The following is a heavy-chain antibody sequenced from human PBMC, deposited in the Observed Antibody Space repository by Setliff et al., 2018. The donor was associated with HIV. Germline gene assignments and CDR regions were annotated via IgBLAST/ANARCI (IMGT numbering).Heavy chain of an antibody. V-gene: IGHV1-3*03. CDR3: ARVIDYGVLYWSYYMDV. Sequence: ASVKVSCKTSGFTFTNYAIHWVRQAPGQRLEWMGWINAGNGNTKYSQGLQGRLTITRDTSASTAYMDLSSLRSEDMAVYYCARVIDYGVLYWSYYMDVWGKGTTVTVSS. CDR2: INAGNGNT. CDR1: GFTFTNYA. D-gene: IGHD4-17*01. J-gene: IGHJ6*03.